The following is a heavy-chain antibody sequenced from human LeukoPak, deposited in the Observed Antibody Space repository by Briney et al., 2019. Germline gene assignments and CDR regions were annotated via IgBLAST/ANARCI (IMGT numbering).Heavy chain of an antibody. D-gene: IGHD3-22*01. Sequence: GASVKVSCKASGGTFSSYAISWVRQAPGQGLEWVGGIIPIFGTANYAQKFQGRVTITADESTSTAYMELSSLRPEDTAVYYCARAATYYYDSSGYLRLDYWGQGTLVTVSS. CDR1: GGTFSSYA. CDR2: IIPIFGTA. V-gene: IGHV1-69*13. J-gene: IGHJ4*02. CDR3: ARAATYYYDSSGYLRLDY.